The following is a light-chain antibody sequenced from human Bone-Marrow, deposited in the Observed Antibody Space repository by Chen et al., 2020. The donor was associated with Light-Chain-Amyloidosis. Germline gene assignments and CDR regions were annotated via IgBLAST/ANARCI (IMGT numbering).Light chain of an antibody. J-gene: IGKJ4*01. V-gene: IGKV3-20*01. CDR2: GSS. CDR1: QTISSNY. CDR3: QQYGTSPLT. Sequence: EIVFTQSPGTLSLSPGEGANLSCRASQTISSNYLTWYQQKFGQAPRLLIYGSSSRATGIPDRFTGSGSGTDFTLTINILEPEDFAMYYCQQYGTSPLTFGGGTKVEIK.